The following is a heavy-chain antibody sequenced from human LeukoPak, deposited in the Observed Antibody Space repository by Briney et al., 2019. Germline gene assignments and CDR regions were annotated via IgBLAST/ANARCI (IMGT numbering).Heavy chain of an antibody. Sequence: SETLSLTCTVSGGSISSYYWSWIRQPPGKGLEWIGYIYYSGGTNYNPSLKSRVTISVDTSKNQFSLKLSSVTAADTAVYFCASSSSGSYYYMDVWGKGTTVTVSS. D-gene: IGHD3-10*01. V-gene: IGHV4-59*08. J-gene: IGHJ6*03. CDR2: IYYSGGT. CDR1: GGSISSYY. CDR3: ASSSSGSYYYMDV.